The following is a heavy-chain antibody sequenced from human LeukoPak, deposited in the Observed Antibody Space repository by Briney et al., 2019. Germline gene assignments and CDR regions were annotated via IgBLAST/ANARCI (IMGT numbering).Heavy chain of an antibody. J-gene: IGHJ3*02. CDR2: INPSGGST. CDR1: GYTFTGYY. Sequence: GASAKVSCKASGYTFTGYYIHWVRQAPGQGLEWMGWINPSGGSTSYAQKFQGRVTMTRDMSTSTVYMELSSLRSEDTAVYYCARGGEMATIGYAFDIWGQGTMVTVSS. V-gene: IGHV1-46*01. CDR3: ARGGEMATIGYAFDI. D-gene: IGHD5-24*01.